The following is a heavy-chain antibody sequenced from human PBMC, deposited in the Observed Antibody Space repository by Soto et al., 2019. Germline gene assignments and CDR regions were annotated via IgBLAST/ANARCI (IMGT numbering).Heavy chain of an antibody. V-gene: IGHV1-69*02. CDR1: GGTFSSYT. CDR2: IIPILGIA. CDR3: ATPVATIIRIAAAGMGFFDF. Sequence: QVQLVQSGAEVKKPGSSVKVSCKASGGTFSSYTISWVRQAPGQGLEWMGRIIPILGIANYAQKFQGRVTITAVKSTSTAYMGMSSLRSEDTAVYFCATPVATIIRIAAAGMGFFDFWGQGTLFSVSS. J-gene: IGHJ4*02. D-gene: IGHD6-13*01.